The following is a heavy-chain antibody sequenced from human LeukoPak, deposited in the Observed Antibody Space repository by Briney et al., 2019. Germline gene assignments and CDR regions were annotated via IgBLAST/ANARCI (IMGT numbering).Heavy chain of an antibody. CDR2: IYTSGST. J-gene: IGHJ4*02. D-gene: IGHD2-2*01. CDR1: GGSISSYY. Sequence: NPSETLSLTCTVSGGSISSYYWSWIRQPAGKGLEWIGRIYTSGSTNYNPSLKSRVTMSVDTSKNQFSLKLSSVTAADTAVYYCARDVPAAWLHYLDYWGQGTLVTVSS. CDR3: ARDVPAAWLHYLDY. V-gene: IGHV4-4*07.